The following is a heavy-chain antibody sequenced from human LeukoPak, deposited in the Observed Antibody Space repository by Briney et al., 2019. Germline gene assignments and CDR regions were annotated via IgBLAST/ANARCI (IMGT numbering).Heavy chain of an antibody. V-gene: IGHV3-30-3*01. CDR1: GFTFSSYA. J-gene: IGHJ4*02. Sequence: PGGSLRLSCAASGFTFSSYAMHWVRQAPGKGLEWVAVISYDGSNKYYADSVKGRFTISRDNAKNSLYLQMNNLRVEDTAVCYCARDSGTKVRGPVIGSTDFWGQGTLVTVSS. D-gene: IGHD3-10*01. CDR2: ISYDGSNK. CDR3: ARDSGTKVRGPVIGSTDF.